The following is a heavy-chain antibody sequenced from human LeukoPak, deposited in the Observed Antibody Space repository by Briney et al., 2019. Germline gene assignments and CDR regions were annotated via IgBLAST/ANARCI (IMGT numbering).Heavy chain of an antibody. CDR3: ARQEREAVAVWLDP. V-gene: IGHV4-59*08. D-gene: IGHD6-19*01. CDR1: GGSIGTYY. J-gene: IGHJ5*02. Sequence: SETLSLTCTVSGGSIGTYYWSWVRQPPGKGLEWIGYIYYSGSTNYNPSLKSRVTISVDTSKNQFSLKLSSVTAADTAVYYCARQEREAVAVWLDPWGQGTLVTVSS. CDR2: IYYSGST.